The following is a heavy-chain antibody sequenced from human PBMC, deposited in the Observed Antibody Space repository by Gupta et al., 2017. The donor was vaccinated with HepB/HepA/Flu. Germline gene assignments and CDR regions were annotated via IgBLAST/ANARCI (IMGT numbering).Heavy chain of an antibody. Sequence: QVQLQQWRAGLLNPSETLSLTCAVYGGSFSGYKWGWIRQSPGKGLEWIGEINHIEEIKYSVALKSRVTISRDTVTNQFALKLSSVRGAETAVEDGAKCYYYSDAIDI. V-gene: IGHV4-34*01. D-gene: IGHD3-10*01. CDR1: GGSFSGYK. J-gene: IGHJ3*02. CDR3: AKCYYYSDAIDI. CDR2: INHIEEI.